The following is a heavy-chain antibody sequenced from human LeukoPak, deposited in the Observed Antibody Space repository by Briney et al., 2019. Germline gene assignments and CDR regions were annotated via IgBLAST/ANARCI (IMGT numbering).Heavy chain of an antibody. J-gene: IGHJ4*02. V-gene: IGHV3-21*01. Sequence: PGGSLRLSCAASGFTFSSCGFNWVRQAPGKGLEWVSSIGPAGTDRYYADSVRGRSTITRDNAKNSMYLQMDSLRDEDTAVYYCATETSGRHYDYWGQETLLTVSS. D-gene: IGHD6-19*01. CDR2: IGPAGTDR. CDR1: GFTFSSCG. CDR3: ATETSGRHYDY.